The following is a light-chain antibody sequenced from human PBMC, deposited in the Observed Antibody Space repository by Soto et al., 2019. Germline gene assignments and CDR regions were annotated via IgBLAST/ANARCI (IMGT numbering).Light chain of an antibody. V-gene: IGKV3-20*01. Sequence: EIVLTQSPGTLSLSPGERATLSCRASQSVSSNYLAWYQQKPGQAPRLLIYGASSRATGIPDRFSGSGSGIDFTLTISRLEPEDFAVYYCQQYDSSPDTFGGGTKVEIK. CDR3: QQYDSSPDT. J-gene: IGKJ4*01. CDR2: GAS. CDR1: QSVSSNY.